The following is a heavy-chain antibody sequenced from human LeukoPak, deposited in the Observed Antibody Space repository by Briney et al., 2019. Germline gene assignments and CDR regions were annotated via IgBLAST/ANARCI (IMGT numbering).Heavy chain of an antibody. J-gene: IGHJ4*02. D-gene: IGHD3-3*01. CDR3: ARDGGGRNYDFWSGYYPYDY. CDR2: ISSSSSTI. Sequence: GGSLRLSCAASGFTFSSYSMNWVRQAPGKGLEGVSYISSSSSTIYYADSVKGRFTISRDNAKNSLYLQMNSLRAEDTAVYYCARDGGGRNYDFWSGYYPYDYWGQGTLVTVSS. CDR1: GFTFSSYS. V-gene: IGHV3-48*04.